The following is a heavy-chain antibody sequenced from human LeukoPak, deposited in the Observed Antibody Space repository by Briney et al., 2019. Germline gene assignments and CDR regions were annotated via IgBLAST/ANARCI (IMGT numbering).Heavy chain of an antibody. D-gene: IGHD6-6*01. CDR3: AREYSSSPGYYYYYYRDV. CDR2: ISAYNGNT. J-gene: IGHJ6*03. V-gene: IGHV1-18*01. Sequence: ASVKVSCKASGYTFTSYGISWVRQAPGQGLEWMGWISAYNGNTNYAQKLQGRVTMTTDTSTSTAYMELRRLRPDDTAVYYCAREYSSSPGYYYYYYRDVWSKGTTVTVSS. CDR1: GYTFTSYG.